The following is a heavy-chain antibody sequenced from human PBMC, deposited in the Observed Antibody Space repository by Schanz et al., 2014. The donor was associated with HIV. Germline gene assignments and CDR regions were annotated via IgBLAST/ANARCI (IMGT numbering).Heavy chain of an antibody. CDR1: GFSFDTFG. Sequence: QVQLVESGGGVVQPGRSLRLSCAGSGFSFDTFGIHWVRQAPGKGLEWLAVISYDGRNKKFANSVKGRFTISRDNSKNTVYLQMTTLRTEDTAVYYCAKPEYDSRGNSQSHFDSWGQGTLVTVSS. CDR2: ISYDGRNK. V-gene: IGHV3-30*18. J-gene: IGHJ4*02. CDR3: AKPEYDSRGNSQSHFDS. D-gene: IGHD3-22*01.